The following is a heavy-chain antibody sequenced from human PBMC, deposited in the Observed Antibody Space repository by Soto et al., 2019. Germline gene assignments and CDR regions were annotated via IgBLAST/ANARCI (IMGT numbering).Heavy chain of an antibody. CDR3: ARIDHLHAEGMDV. CDR2: IYPGDSDT. J-gene: IGHJ6*02. V-gene: IGHV5-51*01. CDR1: GYGFTSYW. Sequence: GESLKISCKGSGYGFTSYWIGWVRQMPGKGLEWTGIIYPGDSDTRYSPSFQGQVTISADKSISTAYLQWSSLRVEDTAVYYCARIDHLHAEGMDVWGQGTTVTVSS.